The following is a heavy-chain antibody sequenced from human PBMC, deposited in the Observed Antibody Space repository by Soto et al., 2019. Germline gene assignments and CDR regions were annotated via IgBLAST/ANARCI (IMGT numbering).Heavy chain of an antibody. CDR3: ARGSPYSSSSLDAFDI. V-gene: IGHV6-1*01. Sequence: SQTLSLTYAISGDSVSSNSAAWNWIRQSPSRGLEWLGRTYYRSKWYNDYAVSVKSRITINPDTSKNQFSLQLNSVTPEDTAVYYCARGSPYSSSSLDAFDIWGQGTMVTVSS. CDR2: TYYRSKWYN. J-gene: IGHJ3*02. CDR1: GDSVSSNSAA. D-gene: IGHD6-6*01.